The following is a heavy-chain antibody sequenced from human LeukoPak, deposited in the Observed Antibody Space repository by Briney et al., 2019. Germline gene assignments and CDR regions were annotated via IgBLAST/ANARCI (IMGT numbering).Heavy chain of an antibody. CDR1: GFTFSSYW. CDR3: ARTPTPPSMIKLDNFDY. J-gene: IGHJ4*02. Sequence: GESLRLSRAASGFTFSSYWMTWVRQAPGKGPEWVANIKKDGSETYYVDSLKGRFTISRDNAKNSLYLQMNSLRAEDTAVYYCARTPTPPSMIKLDNFDYWGQGTLVTVSS. CDR2: IKKDGSET. D-gene: IGHD3-22*01. V-gene: IGHV3-7*01.